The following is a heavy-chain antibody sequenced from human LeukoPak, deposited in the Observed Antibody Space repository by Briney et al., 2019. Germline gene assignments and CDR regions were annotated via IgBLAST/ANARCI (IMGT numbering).Heavy chain of an antibody. CDR3: ARDRVRGYAFGPFVY. V-gene: IGHV3-53*01. Sequence: GGSLRLSCAASGFTVSSNYMSWVRQAPGRGLEWVSLIYSAGSTYYADSVKGRFTIPRDNSKNTLYLQMNSLRAEDTAVYYCARDRVRGYAFGPFVYWGQGTLVTVSS. CDR2: IYSAGST. CDR1: GFTVSSNY. D-gene: IGHD5-18*01. J-gene: IGHJ4*02.